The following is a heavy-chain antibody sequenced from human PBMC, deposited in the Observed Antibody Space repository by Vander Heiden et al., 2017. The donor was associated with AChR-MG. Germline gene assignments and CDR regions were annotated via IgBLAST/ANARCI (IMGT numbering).Heavy chain of an antibody. CDR2: INPNSGGT. CDR3: ARCFEKQWLVPGWFDP. V-gene: IGHV1-2*02. CDR1: GYTFTGYY. J-gene: IGHJ5*02. D-gene: IGHD6-19*01. Sequence: QVQLVQSGAEVKKPGASVQVSCKASGYTFTGYYMHWVRQAPGQGLGWMGWINPNSGGTNYAQKFQGRVTMTRDTSISTAYMELSRLRSDDTAVYYCARCFEKQWLVPGWFDPWGQGTLVTVSS.